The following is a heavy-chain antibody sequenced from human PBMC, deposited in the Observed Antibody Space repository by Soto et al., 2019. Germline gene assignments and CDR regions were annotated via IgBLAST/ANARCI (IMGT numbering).Heavy chain of an antibody. V-gene: IGHV4-59*01. Sequence: SETLSLTCTVSGGSISSYYWSWIRQPPGKGLEWIGYIYYSGSTNYNPSLKSRVTISVDTSKNQFSLKLSSVTAADTAVYYCARGPHDYGDYGAVEYFVYWGQGTLVTVSS. J-gene: IGHJ4*02. D-gene: IGHD4-17*01. CDR2: IYYSGST. CDR1: GGSISSYY. CDR3: ARGPHDYGDYGAVEYFVY.